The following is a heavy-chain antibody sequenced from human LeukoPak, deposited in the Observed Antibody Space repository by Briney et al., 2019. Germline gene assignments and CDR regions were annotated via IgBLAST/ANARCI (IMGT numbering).Heavy chain of an antibody. V-gene: IGHV3-64*01. CDR1: GFTFSTYA. CDR2: IISNGGST. J-gene: IGHJ3*02. Sequence: SGGSLRLSCAASGFTFSTYAMHWVRQAPGKGLEYVSAIISNGGSTYYANSVKGRFTISRDNSKNTLYLQMGSLRAEDMAVYYCTRGRAFDIWGQGTLVTVSS. CDR3: TRGRAFDI.